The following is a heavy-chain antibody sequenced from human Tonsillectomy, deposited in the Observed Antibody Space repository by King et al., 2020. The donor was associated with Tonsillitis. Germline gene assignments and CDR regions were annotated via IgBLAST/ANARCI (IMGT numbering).Heavy chain of an antibody. CDR1: GFTFSRYG. Sequence: QVQLVESGGGVVQPGRSLRLSCAGSGFTFSRYGMHWVRQAPGKGLEWVALILKDGSNKYYADSVKGRFTISRDNSKNTLYLKMNSLRPEDTAVYYCETTGSIDEVSDYWGQGPLVTVSS. CDR3: ETTGSIDEVSDY. CDR2: ILKDGSNK. D-gene: IGHD1-14*01. J-gene: IGHJ4*02. V-gene: IGHV3-30*03.